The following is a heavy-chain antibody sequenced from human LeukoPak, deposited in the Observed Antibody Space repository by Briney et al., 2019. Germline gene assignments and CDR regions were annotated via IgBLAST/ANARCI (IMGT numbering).Heavy chain of an antibody. CDR3: ARNKQQLDPNYRTESDY. D-gene: IGHD6-13*01. V-gene: IGHV3-21*01. CDR2: ISSSSSYI. J-gene: IGHJ4*02. CDR1: GFTFSSYS. Sequence: GGSLRLSCAASGFTFSSYSMNWVRQAPGKGLEWVSSISSSSSYIYYADSVKGRFTISRDNAKNSLYLQMNSLRAEDTAVYYCARNKQQLDPNYRTESDYWGQGTLVTVSS.